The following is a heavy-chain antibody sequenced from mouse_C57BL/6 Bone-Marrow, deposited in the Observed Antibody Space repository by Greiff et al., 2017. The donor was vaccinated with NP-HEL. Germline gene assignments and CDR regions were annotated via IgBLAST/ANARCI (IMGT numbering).Heavy chain of an antibody. J-gene: IGHJ1*03. CDR2: INPYNGGT. D-gene: IGHD5-1*01. Sequence: EVKLMESGPVLVKPGASVKMSCKASGYTFTDYYMNWVKQSHGKSLEWIGVINPYNGGTSYNQKFKGKATFTVDTSSSTAYLELNSLTSEDSAVYDSADLWEYGYWYFDVWDTGTTVTVSA. V-gene: IGHV1-19*01. CDR3: ADLWEYGYWYFDV. CDR1: GYTFTDYY.